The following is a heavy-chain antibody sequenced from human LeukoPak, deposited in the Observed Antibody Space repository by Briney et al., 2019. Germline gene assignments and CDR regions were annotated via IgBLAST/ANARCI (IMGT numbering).Heavy chain of an antibody. V-gene: IGHV1-8*01. Sequence: ASVKVSCKASGYTFTSYDINWVRQATGQGLEWMGWMNPNSGNTGYAQKFQGRVTMTRNTSISTAYMELSRLRSDDTAVYYCARVCSSGWYETDAFDIWGQGTMVTVSS. CDR2: MNPNSGNT. D-gene: IGHD6-19*01. CDR3: ARVCSSGWYETDAFDI. CDR1: GYTFTSYD. J-gene: IGHJ3*02.